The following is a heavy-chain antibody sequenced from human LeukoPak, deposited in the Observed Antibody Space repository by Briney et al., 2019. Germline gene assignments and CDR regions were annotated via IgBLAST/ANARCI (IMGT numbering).Heavy chain of an antibody. Sequence: PGRSLRLSCAASGFTFDDYAMHWVRQAPGKGLEWVSGISGVSGDTYYAGSVKGRFTISRDNSKNTLFLQMNSLRAEDTALYYCAKDGVTAFYGDPTNWFDSWGQGILVTVSS. J-gene: IGHJ5*01. CDR1: GFTFDDYA. CDR2: ISGVSGDT. CDR3: AKDGVTAFYGDPTNWFDS. V-gene: IGHV3-9*01. D-gene: IGHD4-17*01.